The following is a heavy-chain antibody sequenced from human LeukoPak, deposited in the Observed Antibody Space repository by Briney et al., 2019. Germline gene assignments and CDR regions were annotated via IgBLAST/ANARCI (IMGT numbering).Heavy chain of an antibody. CDR2: ISGNGGTT. CDR1: GFTFNRYN. Sequence: GGSLRLSCAASGFTFNRYNMNWVRRAPGKGLEGVSAISGNGGTTYYADSVKGRFTISRDNSKNTLYLRMKSLRGEDTAIYFCAKESTVTPGNVNWFDPWGQGTLVTVSS. J-gene: IGHJ5*02. V-gene: IGHV3-23*01. D-gene: IGHD4-17*01. CDR3: AKESTVTPGNVNWFDP.